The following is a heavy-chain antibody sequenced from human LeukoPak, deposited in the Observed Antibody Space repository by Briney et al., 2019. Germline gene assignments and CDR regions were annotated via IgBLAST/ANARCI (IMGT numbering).Heavy chain of an antibody. CDR2: ITGSGDGT. D-gene: IGHD3-10*01. Sequence: SGGSLRLSCAASGFTFSNYAMMWVRQAPGKRLEWISSITGSGDGTYYADSVRGRFTISRDNPENTLYLQVNSLRVEDTAVYFCVKGFVHPTYYFDYWGQGTLVTVSS. V-gene: IGHV3-23*01. CDR1: GFTFSNYA. J-gene: IGHJ4*02. CDR3: VKGFVHPTYYFDY.